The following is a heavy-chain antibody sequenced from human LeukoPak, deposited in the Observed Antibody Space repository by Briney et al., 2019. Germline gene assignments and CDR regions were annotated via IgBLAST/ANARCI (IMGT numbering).Heavy chain of an antibody. CDR1: GFTFSSHG. CDR2: ISYDGSNK. CDR3: AKDRANAYYDILAPPRSMDV. V-gene: IGHV3-30*18. D-gene: IGHD3-9*01. Sequence: QPGGSLRLSCAASGFTFSSHGMHWVRQAPGKGLEWVAVISYDGSNKYYADSVKGRFTMSRDNSKNTLYLQMNSLRDEDTAVYYCAKDRANAYYDILAPPRSMDVWGKGTTVTVSS. J-gene: IGHJ6*04.